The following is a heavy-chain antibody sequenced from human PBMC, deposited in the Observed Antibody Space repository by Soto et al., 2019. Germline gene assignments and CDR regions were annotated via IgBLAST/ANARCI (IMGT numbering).Heavy chain of an antibody. Sequence: EVQLMESGGGLVQPGESLRLSCAASGLSVSNYWMHWVRQTPGKGLVWVSRINSDDTSSSYAASVKGRFTISRDNAKNTLYLQMNSLRADDTAVYYCARGGRWGSHYYFDYWGQGTLVTVSS. J-gene: IGHJ4*02. CDR2: INSDDTSS. CDR1: GLSVSNYW. V-gene: IGHV3-74*01. CDR3: ARGGRWGSHYYFDY. D-gene: IGHD3-16*01.